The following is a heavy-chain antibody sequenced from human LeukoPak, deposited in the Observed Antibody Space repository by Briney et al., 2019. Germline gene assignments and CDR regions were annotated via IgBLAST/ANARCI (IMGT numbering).Heavy chain of an antibody. Sequence: PSETLSLTCAVSGYSISSGYYWGWIRQPPGKGLEWIGSIYHSGSTYYNPSLKSRVTISVDTSKNQFSLKLSSVTAADTAVYYCARRVRDGYNYYYFDYWGQGTLVTVSS. D-gene: IGHD5-24*01. CDR2: IYHSGST. CDR1: GYSISSGYY. CDR3: ARRVRDGYNYYYFDY. J-gene: IGHJ4*02. V-gene: IGHV4-38-2*01.